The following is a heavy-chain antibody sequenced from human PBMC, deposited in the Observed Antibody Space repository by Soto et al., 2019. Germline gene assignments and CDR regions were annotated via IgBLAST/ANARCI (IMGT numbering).Heavy chain of an antibody. D-gene: IGHD3-22*01. CDR3: AEYYYDSSGYDGMAFDI. V-gene: IGHV1-69*13. CDR1: GGTFSSYA. J-gene: IGHJ3*02. Sequence: ASVKVSCKASGGTFSSYAISWVRQAPGQGLEWMGGIIPIFGTANYAQKFQGRVTITADESTSTAYMELSSLRSEDTAVYYCAEYYYDSSGYDGMAFDIWGQGTMVTVSS. CDR2: IIPIFGTA.